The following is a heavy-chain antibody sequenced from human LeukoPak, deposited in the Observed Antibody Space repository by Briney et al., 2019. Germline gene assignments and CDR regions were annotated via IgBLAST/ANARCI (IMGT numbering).Heavy chain of an antibody. CDR2: ISYDGSNK. J-gene: IGHJ6*02. CDR1: GFTFSSYG. Sequence: ERSLRLSCAASGFTFSSYGMHWVRQAPGKGLEWVAVISYDGSNKYYADSVKGRFTISRDNSKNTLYLQMNSLRAEDTAVYYCAKDGPPRYQPPRFGMDVWGQGTTVTVSS. CDR3: AKDGPPRYQPPRFGMDV. V-gene: IGHV3-30*18. D-gene: IGHD2-2*01.